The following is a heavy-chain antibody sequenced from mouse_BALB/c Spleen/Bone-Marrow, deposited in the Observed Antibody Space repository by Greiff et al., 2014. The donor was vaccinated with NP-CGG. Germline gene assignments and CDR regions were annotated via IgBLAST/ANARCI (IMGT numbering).Heavy chain of an antibody. CDR3: ARGTARAMMDY. V-gene: IGHV1S81*02. Sequence: VQLQQSGTELVKPGASVKLSCKASGYTFTSYWIHWVKQRPGQGLEWIGEIHPSNGRTNYSEKFKTKATLTVDKSSTTAHVQLRRLTSEDSAVYYCARGTARAMMDYWGQGTSVTVSS. CDR1: GYTFTSYW. CDR2: IHPSNGRT. J-gene: IGHJ4*01. D-gene: IGHD3-2*01.